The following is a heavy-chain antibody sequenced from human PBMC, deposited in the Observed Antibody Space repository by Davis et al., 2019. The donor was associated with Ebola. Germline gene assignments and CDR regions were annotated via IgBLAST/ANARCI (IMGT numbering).Heavy chain of an antibody. CDR2: IYSRTGET. Sequence: GESLKISCAVSGFNASANYMGWVRQAPGKGLEWISVIYSRTGETFYADSVKGRFSLSRDISKNIVCLQMNGLGPDDTAMYYCSRVWGWAGFDHWGQGNLVIVTS. CDR1: GFNASANY. D-gene: IGHD7-27*01. J-gene: IGHJ4*02. V-gene: IGHV3-53*01. CDR3: SRVWGWAGFDH.